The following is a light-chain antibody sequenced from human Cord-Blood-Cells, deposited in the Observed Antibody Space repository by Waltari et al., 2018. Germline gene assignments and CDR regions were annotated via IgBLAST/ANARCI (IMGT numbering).Light chain of an antibody. CDR3: MQALQTPPTWT. CDR1: QSLLHSNGYNY. CDR2: LCS. Sequence: DIVMIQSRLSLPVTPGEPASISCRSGQSLLHSNGYNYVDLYLQKPGQSPQLLVYLCSNRASGVPYRFSGSGSGTDFTLKISRVEAEDVGVYYCMQALQTPPTWTFGQGTKVEIK. J-gene: IGKJ1*01. V-gene: IGKV2-28*01.